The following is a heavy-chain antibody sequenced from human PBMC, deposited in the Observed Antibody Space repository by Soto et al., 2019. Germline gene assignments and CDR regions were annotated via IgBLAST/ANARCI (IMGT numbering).Heavy chain of an antibody. Sequence: QVQLVESGGGVVQPGRSLRLSCAASGFTFSSYGMHWVRQAPGKGLEWVAVISYDGSNKYYADSVKGRFTISRDNSKNTLYLHMTSLRAEDTAVYYYAKDITIWYDSSVNGMDVWGQGTKVTVSS. D-gene: IGHD3-22*01. CDR2: ISYDGSNK. CDR3: AKDITIWYDSSVNGMDV. CDR1: GFTFSSYG. V-gene: IGHV3-30*18. J-gene: IGHJ6*02.